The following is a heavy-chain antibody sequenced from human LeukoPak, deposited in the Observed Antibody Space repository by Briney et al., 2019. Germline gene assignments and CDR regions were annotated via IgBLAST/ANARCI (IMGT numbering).Heavy chain of an antibody. Sequence: KSSETVSLTCTVSGGSISSSTYYWGWIRQPPGKGLEWIGSLFYSGITYYNPSLRSRVTISVDTSKNQFSLKLSSVTAVDTAVYYCARQDSSAWGRVDYWGQGILVTVSS. V-gene: IGHV4-39*01. CDR2: LFYSGIT. CDR1: GGSISSSTYY. D-gene: IGHD6-25*01. CDR3: ARQDSSAWGRVDY. J-gene: IGHJ4*02.